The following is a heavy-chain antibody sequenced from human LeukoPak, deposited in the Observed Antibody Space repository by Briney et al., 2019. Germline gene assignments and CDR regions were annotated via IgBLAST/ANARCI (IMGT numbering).Heavy chain of an antibody. Sequence: SETLSLTCTASGGSLSSSSYYWGWLRQPPGKGLEWIGSIYYSGSTYYNPSLKSRVTISVDTSKNQFSLKLSSVTAADTAVYYCAREYSYYDILTTYGYFDYWGQGTLVTVSS. CDR3: AREYSYYDILTTYGYFDY. D-gene: IGHD3-9*01. CDR1: GGSLSSSSYY. V-gene: IGHV4-39*02. CDR2: IYYSGST. J-gene: IGHJ4*02.